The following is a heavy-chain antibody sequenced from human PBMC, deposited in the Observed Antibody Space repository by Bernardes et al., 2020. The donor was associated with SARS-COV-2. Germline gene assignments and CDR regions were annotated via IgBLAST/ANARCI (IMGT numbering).Heavy chain of an antibody. V-gene: IGHV4-34*01. J-gene: IGHJ4*02. Sequence: TLSLTCAVYGGSFSGYYWSWIRQPPGKGLEWIGEINHSGSTNYNPSLKSRVTISVDTSKNQFSLKLSSVTAADTAVYYCARGPEGRGFDYWGQGTLVTVSS. D-gene: IGHD3-10*01. CDR2: INHSGST. CDR1: GGSFSGYY. CDR3: ARGPEGRGFDY.